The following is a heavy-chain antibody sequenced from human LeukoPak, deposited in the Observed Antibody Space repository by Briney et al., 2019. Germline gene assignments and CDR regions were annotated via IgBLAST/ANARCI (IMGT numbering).Heavy chain of an antibody. D-gene: IGHD3-16*01. CDR1: GYTFTSYG. J-gene: IGHJ4*02. Sequence: ASVKVSCKASGYTFTSYGISWVRQAPGQGLEWMGWISAYNGNTNYAQKFRGRVTITADKSTRTAYMELSSLRSEDTAVYHCARDNDSRDPPHFDYWGQGTLVTVSS. V-gene: IGHV1-18*01. CDR2: ISAYNGNT. CDR3: ARDNDSRDPPHFDY.